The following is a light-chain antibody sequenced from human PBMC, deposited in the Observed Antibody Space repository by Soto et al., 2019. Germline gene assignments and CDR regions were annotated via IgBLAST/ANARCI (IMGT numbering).Light chain of an antibody. CDR3: QQYNNWPPRAT. CDR2: DAS. V-gene: IGKV3-15*01. Sequence: EIVMTQSPAALSVSPGERATLSCRASQSVSSNLAWYQQKPGQAPRLLIYDASTRATGIPARFSGSGSGTEFTLTISSLQSEDFAVYYCQQYNNWPPRATFGPGTKVDI. CDR1: QSVSSN. J-gene: IGKJ3*01.